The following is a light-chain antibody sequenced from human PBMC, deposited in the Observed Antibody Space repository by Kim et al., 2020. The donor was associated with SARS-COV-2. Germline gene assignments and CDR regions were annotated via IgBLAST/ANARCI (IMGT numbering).Light chain of an antibody. V-gene: IGLV1-40*01. Sequence: QSVLTQPPSVSGAPGQRVTISCTGSSSNIGAGYHVHWFQQVPGTAPRLLIYGNTNRLSGVPDRFSGSKSGTSASLAITGLQAEDEADYYCHSYDISLNFWVFGEGTQLTVL. CDR2: GNT. CDR3: HSYDISLNFWV. J-gene: IGLJ3*02. CDR1: SSNIGAGYH.